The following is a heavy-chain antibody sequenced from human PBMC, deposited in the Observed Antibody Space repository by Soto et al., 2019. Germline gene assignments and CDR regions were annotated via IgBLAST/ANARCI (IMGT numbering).Heavy chain of an antibody. J-gene: IGHJ4*02. V-gene: IGHV4-39*07. D-gene: IGHD3-10*01. CDR1: GDSISSSSYY. CDR3: ARGIVGYYGSGRLDY. CDR2: IYYSGST. Sequence: SETLSLTCTVSGDSISSSSYYWGWIRQPPGKGLEWIGSIYYSGSTYYNPSLKSRVTISVDTSKNQFSLKLSSVTAADTAVYYCARGIVGYYGSGRLDYWGQGTLVTVSS.